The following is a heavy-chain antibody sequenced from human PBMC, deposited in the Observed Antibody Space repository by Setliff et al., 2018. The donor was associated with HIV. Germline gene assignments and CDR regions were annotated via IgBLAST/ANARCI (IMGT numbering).Heavy chain of an antibody. Sequence: PSETLSLTCTVSGGSISSGTYYWTWIRQPPGKGLEWIGEINHTGSTNYNPFLKSRFTISVDTSKSQFSLRLRSVTAADTAVYYGARGRQPLDYWGQGTLVTVSS. CDR1: GGSISSGTYY. CDR2: INHTGST. CDR3: ARGRQPLDY. J-gene: IGHJ4*02. V-gene: IGHV4-39*07. D-gene: IGHD6-13*01.